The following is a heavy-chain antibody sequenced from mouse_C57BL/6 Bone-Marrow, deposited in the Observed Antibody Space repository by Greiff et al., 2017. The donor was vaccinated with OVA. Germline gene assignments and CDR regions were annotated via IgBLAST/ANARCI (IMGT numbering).Heavy chain of an antibody. D-gene: IGHD3-1*01. CDR3: ARGAHSSTWFAY. J-gene: IGHJ3*01. Sequence: EVQLVESGGGLVKPGGSLKLSCAASGFTFSSYTMSWVRQTPEKRLEWVATISGGGGNTYYPDSVKGRFPISRDNAKNTLYLQMSSLRSEDTALYYCARGAHSSTWFAYWGQGTLVTVSA. CDR2: ISGGGGNT. CDR1: GFTFSSYT. V-gene: IGHV5-9*01.